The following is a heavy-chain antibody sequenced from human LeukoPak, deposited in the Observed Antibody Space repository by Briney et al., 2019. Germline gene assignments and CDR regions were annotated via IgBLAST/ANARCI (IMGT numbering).Heavy chain of an antibody. J-gene: IGHJ4*02. CDR1: GFTVSSNY. D-gene: IGHD3-10*01. Sequence: GGSLRLFCAVSGFTVSSNYMTWVRQAPGKGLEWVSVFYSGGTTYYADSVKGRFTISRDNAKNSLYLQMNSLRAEDTAVYYCAREPTYGSGSYHDYWGQGTLVTVSS. CDR2: FYSGGTT. CDR3: AREPTYGSGSYHDY. V-gene: IGHV3-66*01.